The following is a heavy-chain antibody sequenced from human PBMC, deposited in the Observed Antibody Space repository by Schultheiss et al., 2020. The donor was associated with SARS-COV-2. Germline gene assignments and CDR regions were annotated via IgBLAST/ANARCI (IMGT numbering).Heavy chain of an antibody. D-gene: IGHD1-26*01. V-gene: IGHV4-61*01. CDR3: ARASGIVGAFDY. CDR2: ISYSGSP. Sequence: SQTLSLTCTVSGGSVSSGSYYWSWIRQPPGKGLEWIGYISYSGSPSSNPSLKSRVTISVDTSKNQFSLKLSSVTAADTAVYYCARASGIVGAFDYWGQGTLVTVSS. J-gene: IGHJ4*02. CDR1: GGSVSSGSYY.